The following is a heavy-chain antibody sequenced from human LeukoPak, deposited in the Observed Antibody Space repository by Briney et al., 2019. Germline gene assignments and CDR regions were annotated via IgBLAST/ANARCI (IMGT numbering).Heavy chain of an antibody. CDR1: GITLSNYG. CDR2: ISGSGGST. CDR3: AKRGVVIRVILVGFHKEAYYFDS. J-gene: IGHJ4*02. Sequence: PGGSLRLSCAVSGITLSNYGMSWVRQAPGKGLEWVAGISGSGGSTNYADSVKGRFTTSRDNRKNTLYLQMNSLRVEDTAVYFCAKRGVVIRVILVGFHKEAYYFDSWGQGALVTVSS. D-gene: IGHD3-22*01. V-gene: IGHV3-23*01.